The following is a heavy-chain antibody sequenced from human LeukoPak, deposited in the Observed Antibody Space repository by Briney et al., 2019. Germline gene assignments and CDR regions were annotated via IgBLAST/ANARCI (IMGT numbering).Heavy chain of an antibody. CDR1: GYSISSDYH. CDR3: ARDHLANLASRLFDP. V-gene: IGHV4-38-2*02. CDR2: IHHSGRA. D-gene: IGHD3-3*01. J-gene: IGHJ5*02. Sequence: SETLSLTCTVSGYSISSDYHWGWIRQPPGKGLEWIGSIHHSGRAYYNSSLKSRVTISVDTSKNQFSLKLSSVTAADTAVYYCARDHLANLASRLFDPWGQGTLVTVSS.